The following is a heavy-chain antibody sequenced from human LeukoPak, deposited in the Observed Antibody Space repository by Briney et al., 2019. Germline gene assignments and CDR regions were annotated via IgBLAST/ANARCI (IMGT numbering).Heavy chain of an antibody. Sequence: GGSLRLSCAVSGFTVSSNYMSWVRQAPGKGLEGVSVIYSGGSTYYADSVKGRFTISRDNSKNTLYLQMNSLRAEDTAVYYCARNSGVRDYADYWGQGTLVTVSS. J-gene: IGHJ4*02. CDR2: IYSGGST. D-gene: IGHD3-3*01. CDR1: GFTVSSNY. CDR3: ARNSGVRDYADY. V-gene: IGHV3-66*01.